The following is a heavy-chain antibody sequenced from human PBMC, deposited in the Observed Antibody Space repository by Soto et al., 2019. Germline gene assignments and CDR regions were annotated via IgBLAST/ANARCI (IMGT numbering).Heavy chain of an antibody. Sequence: QVQLQQWGAGLLKPSETLSLTCAVYGGSVSGANYYWSWFRQPPGKGLEWIGEMSHSDGTHFNPTLNSRVETSVDTTTNQFAPELTDGTAADTGVYYCARVGRGTASTGVDSFDYWGPGKMVTVFS. CDR1: GGSVSGANYY. J-gene: IGHJ4*03. V-gene: IGHV4-34*01. CDR2: MSHSDGT. CDR3: ARVGRGTASTGVDSFDY. D-gene: IGHD2-2*01.